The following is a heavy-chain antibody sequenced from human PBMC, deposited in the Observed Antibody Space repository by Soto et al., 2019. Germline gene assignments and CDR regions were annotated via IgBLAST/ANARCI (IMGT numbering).Heavy chain of an antibody. V-gene: IGHV4-59*01. CDR1: GGSISSSY. CDR2: IYYSGST. J-gene: IGHJ4*02. CDR3: AKYDFRGGFDY. D-gene: IGHD3-3*01. Sequence: QVQLQESGPGLVKPSETLSLTCTVSGGSISSSYWTWIRQPPGKGLEWIGYIYYSGSTNYNPSLKSRVTISVDTSKNQFSLKLSSVTAADTAVYYCAKYDFRGGFDYWGQGTLVTVSS.